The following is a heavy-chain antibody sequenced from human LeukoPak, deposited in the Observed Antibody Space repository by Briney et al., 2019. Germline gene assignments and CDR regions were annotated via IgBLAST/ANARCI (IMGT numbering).Heavy chain of an antibody. D-gene: IGHD6-19*01. J-gene: IGHJ4*02. CDR3: ARSSPYSSGWYVD. CDR1: GYTFTGYY. CDR2: INPNSGGT. V-gene: IGHV1-2*02. Sequence: ASVTVSCTASGYTFTGYYMHWVRQAPGQGLEWMGWINPNSGGTNYGKKFQGRVTMTRDTSISTAYMELSRLRSDDTAVYYCARSSPYSSGWYVDWGQGTLVTVSS.